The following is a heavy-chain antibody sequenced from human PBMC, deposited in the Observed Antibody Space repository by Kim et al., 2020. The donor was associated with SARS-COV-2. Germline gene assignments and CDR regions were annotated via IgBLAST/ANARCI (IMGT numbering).Heavy chain of an antibody. J-gene: IGHJ6*02. Sequence: YSPSLKSRLTITKDPSKNQVVLTMTNMDTVDTATYYCAHSLLWFGEGMDVWGQGTTVTVSS. D-gene: IGHD3-10*01. CDR3: AHSLLWFGEGMDV. V-gene: IGHV2-5*01.